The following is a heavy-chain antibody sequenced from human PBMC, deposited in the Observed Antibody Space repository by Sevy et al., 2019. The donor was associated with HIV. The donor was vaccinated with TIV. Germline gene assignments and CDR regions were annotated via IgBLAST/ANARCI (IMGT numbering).Heavy chain of an antibody. CDR2: IYYSGST. D-gene: IGHD2-2*01. CDR3: AREDRVVPAAIGGAFDI. J-gene: IGHJ3*02. Sequence: SETLSLTCTVSGGSISSYYWSWLRQPPGKGLEWIGYIYYSGSTNYNPSLESRVTISVDTSKNQFSLKLGSETAADTARKYCAREDRVVPAAIGGAFDIWGQGTMVTVSS. CDR1: GGSISSYY. V-gene: IGHV4-59*01.